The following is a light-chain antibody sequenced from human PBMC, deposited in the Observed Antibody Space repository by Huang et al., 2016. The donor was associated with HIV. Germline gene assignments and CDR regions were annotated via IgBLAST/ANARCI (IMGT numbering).Light chain of an antibody. V-gene: IGKV3-20*01. CDR2: GAS. CDR3: QQYGSSPGT. J-gene: IGKJ1*01. CDR1: QSVNSGY. Sequence: EIVLTQSPGTLSLSPGERATLSCRASQSVNSGYLAWYQQKPGQAPRLFIDGASSRATGIPGRFSGSGSGTDFTLTISRLQPEDFAVYFCQQYGSSPGTFGQGTKVEMK.